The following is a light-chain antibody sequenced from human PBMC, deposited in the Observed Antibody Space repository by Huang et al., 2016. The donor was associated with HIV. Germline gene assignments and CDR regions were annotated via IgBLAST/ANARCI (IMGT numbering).Light chain of an antibody. CDR1: QSINTS. CDR3: QQSYSPPWT. J-gene: IGKJ1*01. V-gene: IGKV1-39*01. CDR2: AAS. Sequence: DTQMTQSPSSLSASVGDRVTITCRASQSINTSLNWYQKRPGKAPRLLIYAASSLQSGVPSRFRGGGSGTGFTLTISSLQTEDFATYYCQQSYSPPWTFGQGTKVEIK.